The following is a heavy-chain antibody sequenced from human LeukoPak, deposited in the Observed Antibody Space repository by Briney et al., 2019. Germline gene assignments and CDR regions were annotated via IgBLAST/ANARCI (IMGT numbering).Heavy chain of an antibody. D-gene: IGHD6-19*01. Sequence: GRSLRLSCAASGFTFHSYAMHWVRQAPGKGLEWVAVIWYDGSNKYYADSVKGRFTISRDNSKNTLYLQMNSLRAEDTAVYYCARAGSGWYEIDYWGQGTLVTVSS. CDR3: ARAGSGWYEIDY. V-gene: IGHV3-33*01. CDR1: GFTFHSYA. J-gene: IGHJ4*02. CDR2: IWYDGSNK.